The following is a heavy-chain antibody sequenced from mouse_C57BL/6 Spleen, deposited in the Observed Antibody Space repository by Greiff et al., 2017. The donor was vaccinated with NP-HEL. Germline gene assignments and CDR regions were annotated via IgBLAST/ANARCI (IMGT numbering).Heavy chain of an antibody. V-gene: IGHV1-80*01. D-gene: IGHD1-1*01. CDR1: GYAFSSYW. CDR3: ARWDYYGSRNFDY. J-gene: IGHJ2*01. CDR2: IYPGDGDT. Sequence: QVQLKQSGAELVKPGASVKISCKASGYAFSSYWMNWVKQRPGKGLEWIGQIYPGDGDTNYNGKFKGKATLTADKSSSTAYMQLSSLTSEDSAVYFCARWDYYGSRNFDYWGQGTTLTVSS.